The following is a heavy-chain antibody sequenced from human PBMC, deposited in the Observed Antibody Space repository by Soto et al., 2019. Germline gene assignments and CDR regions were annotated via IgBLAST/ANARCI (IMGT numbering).Heavy chain of an antibody. Sequence: ASVKLSCKACGYSITSYGISWVRQAPRQGLEWMGWISAYNGNTNYAQKLQGRVTMTTDTSTSTAYMELRSLRSDDTAVYYCARGSAGYYGSGVNSYDIWGQGTMVTVSS. J-gene: IGHJ3*02. D-gene: IGHD3-10*01. CDR3: ARGSAGYYGSGVNSYDI. CDR2: ISAYNGNT. CDR1: GYSITSYG. V-gene: IGHV1-18*01.